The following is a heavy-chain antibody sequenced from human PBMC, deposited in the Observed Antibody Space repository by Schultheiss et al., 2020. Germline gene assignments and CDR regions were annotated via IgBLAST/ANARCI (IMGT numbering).Heavy chain of an antibody. CDR1: GGSISSSSYY. CDR2: IYHSGST. Sequence: SETLSLTCTVSGGSISSSSYYWGWIRQHPGKGLEWIGYIYHSGSTNYNPSLKSRVTISVDTSKNQFSLKLSSVTAADTAVYYCARGSPDAFDIWGQGTMVTVSS. J-gene: IGHJ3*02. V-gene: IGHV4-39*07. CDR3: ARGSPDAFDI.